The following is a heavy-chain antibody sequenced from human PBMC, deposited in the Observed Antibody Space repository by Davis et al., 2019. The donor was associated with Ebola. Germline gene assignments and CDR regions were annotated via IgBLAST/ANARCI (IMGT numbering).Heavy chain of an antibody. CDR1: GFTFSAYW. D-gene: IGHD1-20*01. V-gene: IGHV3-7*03. Sequence: GESLKISCAASGFTFSAYWMAWVRQAPGKGLEWVANIKPDGSEHYYADSVKGRFTISRDNAKTSLYLQMNSLRAEDTGVYYCAGMTWHRFDPWGQGTLVTVSS. CDR3: AGMTWHRFDP. CDR2: IKPDGSEH. J-gene: IGHJ5*02.